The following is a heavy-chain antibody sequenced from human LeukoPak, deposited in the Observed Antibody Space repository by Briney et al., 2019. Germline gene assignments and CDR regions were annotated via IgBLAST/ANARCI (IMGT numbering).Heavy chain of an antibody. Sequence: GGSLRLSCAASGFTFSSYGTHWVRQTPGKGLEWVALTWFDGSSEYYADSVKGRFTISRDNSKNTLHLQMSSLRAEDTAVYFCAKDPGINGIPTPIDYWGQGTLVTVSS. V-gene: IGHV3-33*06. CDR3: AKDPGINGIPTPIDY. D-gene: IGHD1-14*01. CDR1: GFTFSSYG. J-gene: IGHJ4*02. CDR2: TWFDGSSE.